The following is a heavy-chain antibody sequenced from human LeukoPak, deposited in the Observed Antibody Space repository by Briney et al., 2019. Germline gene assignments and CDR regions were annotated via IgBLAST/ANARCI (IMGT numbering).Heavy chain of an antibody. D-gene: IGHD5-18*01. Sequence: AASVKVSCKASGGTFSSYAISWVRQAPGQGLEWMGGIIPIFGTANYAQKFQGRVTITADKSTSTAYMELSSLRSEDTAVYYCARGPIQPGRTFDYWGQGTLVTVSS. CDR3: ARGPIQPGRTFDY. CDR1: GGTFSSYA. CDR2: IIPIFGTA. V-gene: IGHV1-69*06. J-gene: IGHJ4*02.